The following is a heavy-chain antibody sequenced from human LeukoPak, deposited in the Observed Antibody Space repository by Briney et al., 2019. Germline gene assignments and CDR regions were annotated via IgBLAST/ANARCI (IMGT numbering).Heavy chain of an antibody. CDR2: IYTSGST. V-gene: IGHV4-59*10. CDR1: GGSFSGYY. J-gene: IGHJ4*02. Sequence: PSETLSLTCAVYGGSFSGYYWSWIRQPPGKGLEWIGRIYTSGSTNYNPSLKSRVTMSVDTSKNQFSLKLSSVTAADTAVYYCARDENSGLDYWGQGTLVTVSS. D-gene: IGHD1-14*01. CDR3: ARDENSGLDY.